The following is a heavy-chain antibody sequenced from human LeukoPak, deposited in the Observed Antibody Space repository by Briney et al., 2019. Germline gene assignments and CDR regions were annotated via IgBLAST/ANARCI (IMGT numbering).Heavy chain of an antibody. J-gene: IGHJ5*02. CDR2: ISTTSTYT. D-gene: IGHD2-2*02. V-gene: IGHV3-11*05. CDR1: GFTFRDYY. Sequence: GGSLRLSCVASGFTFRDYYMSWIRQAQGKGLEWVSYISTTSTYTDYADSVRGRFTISRDNAKNLLYLQVNSLRPEDTAVYYCARDWYCSSSICYTDRNWFDPWGQGTLVTVSS. CDR3: ARDWYCSSSICYTDRNWFDP.